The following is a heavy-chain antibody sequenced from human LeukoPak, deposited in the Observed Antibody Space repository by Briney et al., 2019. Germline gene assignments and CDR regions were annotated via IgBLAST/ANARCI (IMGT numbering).Heavy chain of an antibody. CDR3: ARLQTTGWFDP. Sequence: SETLSLTCTVSGYSISTGDYWAWIRQSPGKGRESIGSIYHRGRTYYTPSLKSRLSISLDTPKNHFSLKLTSVTPADTAIYYCARLQTTGWFDPWGQGTLVTVSS. D-gene: IGHD2-8*02. V-gene: IGHV4-38-2*02. CDR2: IYHRGRT. J-gene: IGHJ5*02. CDR1: GYSISTGDY.